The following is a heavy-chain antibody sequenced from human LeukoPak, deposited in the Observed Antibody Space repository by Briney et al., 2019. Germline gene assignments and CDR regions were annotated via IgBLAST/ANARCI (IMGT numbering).Heavy chain of an antibody. CDR2: IYYSGST. Sequence: PSETLSLTCTVSGGSISSYYWSWIRQPPGKGLEWIWYIYYSGSTNYNPSLKSRVTISVDQSKNQFSLKLSSVTAADTAVYYCARDYRVGAADYWGQGTLVTVSS. CDR1: GGSISSYY. J-gene: IGHJ4*02. D-gene: IGHD1-26*01. V-gene: IGHV4-59*01. CDR3: ARDYRVGAADY.